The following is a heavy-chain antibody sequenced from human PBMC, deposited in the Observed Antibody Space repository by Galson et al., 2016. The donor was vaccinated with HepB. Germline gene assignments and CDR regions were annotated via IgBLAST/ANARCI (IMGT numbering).Heavy chain of an antibody. V-gene: IGHV3-53*01. CDR3: ARNGGTGDYFDY. J-gene: IGHJ4*02. D-gene: IGHD1-14*01. Sequence: SLRLSCAASGISVSSNYMSWVRQAPTKGLEWVSLIYSGGNTYYADSVKGRFTISRDNSKNTLYLQMSSLRAEDTAVYYCARNGGTGDYFDYWGQGTLVTVSS. CDR1: GISVSSNY. CDR2: IYSGGNT.